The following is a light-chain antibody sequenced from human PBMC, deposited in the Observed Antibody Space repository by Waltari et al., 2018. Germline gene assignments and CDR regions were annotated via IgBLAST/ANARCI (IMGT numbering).Light chain of an antibody. CDR2: DVS. CDR3: NSYAGSSSWV. Sequence: QSALTQPASVSGSPGQSITISCTGTSRDIGFYNYVSWNQQHPGKAPKLMIYDVSERPSGFSNRFSGSKSGNTASLTISGLQAEDEADYYCNSYAGSSSWVFGGGTKLTVL. V-gene: IGLV2-14*03. J-gene: IGLJ3*02. CDR1: SRDIGFYNY.